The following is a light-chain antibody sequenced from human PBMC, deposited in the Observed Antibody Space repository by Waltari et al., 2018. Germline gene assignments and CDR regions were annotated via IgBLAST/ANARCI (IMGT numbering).Light chain of an antibody. CDR2: WAS. Sequence: DIVMTQSPDSLTVSPGERATINRKSSHSLLYYSNNKNYISWYQQKPGQAPKLLIYWASTRDSGVPDRFSGSGSETDFTLTISSLQAEDVAVYHCHQYFAPPYTFGRGTKLEIK. J-gene: IGKJ2*01. V-gene: IGKV4-1*01. CDR1: HSLLYYSNNKNY. CDR3: HQYFAPPYT.